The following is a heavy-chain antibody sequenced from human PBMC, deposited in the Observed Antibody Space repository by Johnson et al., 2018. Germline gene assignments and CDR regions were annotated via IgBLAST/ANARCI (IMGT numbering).Heavy chain of an antibody. V-gene: IGHV3-7*01. CDR1: GITFSSYW. CDR2: INQDGSVK. Sequence: VQLVESGGDLVQPGGSLRLSCAASGITFSSYWMTWVRQAPGPGLEWVANINQDGSVKNYEDSVKGRFSISRDNSKNSLYLQMNSLRAEDTAVYYCATSNGRRDAIWGQGTMVTVSS. D-gene: IGHD2-8*01. CDR3: ATSNGRRDAI. J-gene: IGHJ3*02.